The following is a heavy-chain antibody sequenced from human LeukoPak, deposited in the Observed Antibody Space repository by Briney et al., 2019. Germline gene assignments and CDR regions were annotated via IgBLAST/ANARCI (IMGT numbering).Heavy chain of an antibody. D-gene: IGHD6-13*01. CDR3: ARDPTRYSSSWYLDY. V-gene: IGHV3-33*01. CDR2: IWYDGSNK. J-gene: IGHJ4*02. Sequence: PGGSLRLSCAASGFTFSSYGMHWVRQAPGKGLEWVAVIWYDGSNKYYADSVKGRFTISRDNSKNTLYLQMNSLRAEDTAVYYCARDPTRYSSSWYLDYWGQGTLVTVSS. CDR1: GFTFSSYG.